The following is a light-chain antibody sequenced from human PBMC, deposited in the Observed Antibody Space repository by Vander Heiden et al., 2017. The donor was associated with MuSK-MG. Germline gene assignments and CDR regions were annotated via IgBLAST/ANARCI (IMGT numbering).Light chain of an antibody. J-gene: IGKJ2*01. Sequence: DIQMTQSPSSLSASVGDRVTITCRASQGISNSLAWYQQKPGKAPKLLLYAASRLERGHPSRFSRSGYGQDYTLTSSSLQLEDFASYYCQQDDSTAPYTFGQGTKLEIK. CDR3: QQDDSTAPYT. CDR1: QGISNS. V-gene: IGKV1-NL1*01. CDR2: AAS.